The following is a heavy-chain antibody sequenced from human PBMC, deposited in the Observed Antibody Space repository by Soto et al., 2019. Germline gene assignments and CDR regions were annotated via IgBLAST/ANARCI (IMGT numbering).Heavy chain of an antibody. V-gene: IGHV3-23*01. Sequence: GSLRLSCAASGFTFSSYAMSWVRQAPGKGLEWVSAISGSGGSTYYADSVKGRFTISRDNSKNTLYLQMNSLRAEDTAVYYCAKPSTRDYYDSSGSNPLDYWGQGTLVTVSS. CDR2: ISGSGGST. CDR3: AKPSTRDYYDSSGSNPLDY. J-gene: IGHJ4*02. CDR1: GFTFSSYA. D-gene: IGHD3-22*01.